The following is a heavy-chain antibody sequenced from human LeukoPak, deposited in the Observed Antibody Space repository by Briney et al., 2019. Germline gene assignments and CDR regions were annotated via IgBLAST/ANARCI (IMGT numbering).Heavy chain of an antibody. Sequence: SETLSLTCTVSGSSISNYYWTWIRQPAGKGLEWIGRIYTSGGTNYNPSLKTRVTMSVDTSKNQVSLKLSSVTPADTAMYYCARAAEYSSGWYLFRYWGQGILVTVSA. D-gene: IGHD6-19*01. CDR2: IYTSGGT. V-gene: IGHV4-4*07. CDR1: GSSISNYY. CDR3: ARAAEYSSGWYLFRY. J-gene: IGHJ4*02.